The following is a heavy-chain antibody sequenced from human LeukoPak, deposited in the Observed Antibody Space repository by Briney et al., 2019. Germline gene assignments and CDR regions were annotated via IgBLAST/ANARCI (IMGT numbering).Heavy chain of an antibody. Sequence: PSETLSLTCTVSGGSISSGDYYWSWIRQPPGTGLEWIGYIYYSGSTYYNPSLKSRVTISVDTSKNQFSLKLSSVTAADTAVYYCARDVTPVTTSFFAFDIWGQGTMVTVSS. V-gene: IGHV4-30-4*01. CDR3: ARDVTPVTTSFFAFDI. CDR2: IYYSGST. CDR1: GGSISSGDYY. J-gene: IGHJ3*02. D-gene: IGHD4-11*01.